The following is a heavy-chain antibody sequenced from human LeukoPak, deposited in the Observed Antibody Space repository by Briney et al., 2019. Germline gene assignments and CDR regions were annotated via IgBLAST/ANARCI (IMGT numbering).Heavy chain of an antibody. V-gene: IGHV4-59*02. Sequence: SETLSLTCNVSGGSVSHYYWSWIRQPPGKGLEWIGYMYYGGSSNYNPSLKSRVTISIDTSKNQFSLKLNSVTAADTAVYYCARGGSSWYIDYWGQGTLVTVSS. CDR2: MYYGGSS. D-gene: IGHD6-13*01. CDR3: ARGGSSWYIDY. J-gene: IGHJ4*02. CDR1: GGSVSHYY.